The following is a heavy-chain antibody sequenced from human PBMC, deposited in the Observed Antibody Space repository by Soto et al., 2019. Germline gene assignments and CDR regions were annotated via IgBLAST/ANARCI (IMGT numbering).Heavy chain of an antibody. Sequence: SVKVSCKASGGTFSSCAISWVRQAPGQGLEWMGGIIPIFGTANYAQKFQGRVTITADESTSTAYMELSSLRSEDTAVYYCARVLGLVVPGVHYYGRDVWGQGTTVTVSS. CDR2: IIPIFGTA. J-gene: IGHJ6*02. CDR1: GGTFSSCA. D-gene: IGHD2-2*01. V-gene: IGHV1-69*13. CDR3: ARVLGLVVPGVHYYGRDV.